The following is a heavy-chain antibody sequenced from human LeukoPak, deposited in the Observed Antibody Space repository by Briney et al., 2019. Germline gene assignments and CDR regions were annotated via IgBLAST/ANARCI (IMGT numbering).Heavy chain of an antibody. J-gene: IGHJ3*02. CDR2: ISSSRSYI. Sequence: SGGSLRLSCAASGFTFSRDNMNWVRQAPGKGLEWVSSISSSRSYIYYADSVKGRFTISRDNAKNSLYLQMNSLRAEDTAVYYRASYDAFDIWGQGTMVTVSS. CDR1: GFTFSRDN. V-gene: IGHV3-21*01. CDR3: ASYDAFDI.